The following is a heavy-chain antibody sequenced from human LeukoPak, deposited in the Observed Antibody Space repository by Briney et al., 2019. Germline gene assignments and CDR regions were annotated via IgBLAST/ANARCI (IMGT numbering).Heavy chain of an antibody. V-gene: IGHV3-21*01. J-gene: IGHJ4*02. Sequence: GGSLRLSCAASGFTFSSYSMNWVRQAPGKGLEWVSSISSSSSYIYYADSVKGRFTISRDNAKNSLYLQMNSLRPEDTAVYYCARDLHELGILYYFDYWGQGTLVTVSS. CDR1: GFTFSSYS. CDR3: ARDLHELGILYYFDY. D-gene: IGHD7-27*01. CDR2: ISSSSSYI.